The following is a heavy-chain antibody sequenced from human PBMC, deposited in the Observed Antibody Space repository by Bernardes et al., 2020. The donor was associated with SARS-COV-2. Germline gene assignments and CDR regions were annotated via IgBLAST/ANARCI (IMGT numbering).Heavy chain of an antibody. CDR3: ARIADYGDYWTLDY. V-gene: IGHV1-3*01. J-gene: IGHJ4*02. CDR2: INAGNGNT. CDR1: GYTFTSYA. D-gene: IGHD4-17*01. Sequence: ASVKVSCKASGYTFTSYAMHWVRQAPGQRLEWMGWINAGNGNTKYSQKFQGRVTITRDTSASTAYMELSSLRSEDTAVYYCARIADYGDYWTLDYWGQGTLVTVSS.